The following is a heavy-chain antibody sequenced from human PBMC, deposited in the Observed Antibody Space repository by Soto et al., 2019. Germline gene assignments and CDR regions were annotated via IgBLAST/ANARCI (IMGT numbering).Heavy chain of an antibody. CDR1: GFTFSSYG. CDR3: ARLSAADHPYYFDY. V-gene: IGHV3-33*01. J-gene: IGHJ4*02. D-gene: IGHD6-13*01. Sequence: GGSLRLSCAASGFTFSSYGMHWVRQAPGKGLEWVAVIWYDGSNKYYADSVKGRFTISRDNSKNTLYLQMNSLRAEDTAVYYCARLSAADHPYYFDYWGQGTLVTISS. CDR2: IWYDGSNK.